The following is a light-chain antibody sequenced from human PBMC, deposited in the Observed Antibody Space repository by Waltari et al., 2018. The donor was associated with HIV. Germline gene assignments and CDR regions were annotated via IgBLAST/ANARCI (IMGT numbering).Light chain of an antibody. Sequence: PASLAVSLGERATINCKSSQSVLYSSNNKNYLAWYQQKPGQPPKLLIYWASTRESGVPDRFSGSGSGTDFTLTISSLQAEDVAVYYCQQYYSTPRTFGQGTKVEIK. CDR3: QQYYSTPRT. CDR2: WAS. V-gene: IGKV4-1*01. CDR1: QSVLYSSNNKNY. J-gene: IGKJ1*01.